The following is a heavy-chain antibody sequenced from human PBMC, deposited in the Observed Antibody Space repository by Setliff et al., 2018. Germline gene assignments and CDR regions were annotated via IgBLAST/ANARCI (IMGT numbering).Heavy chain of an antibody. CDR1: GYSISSGYY. CDR3: ARGSSGWYSGAFDI. V-gene: IGHV4-38-2*02. D-gene: IGHD6-19*01. Sequence: NPSETLSLTCTVSGYSISSGYYWGWIRQPPGKGLEWIANIYHSETTYYNPSLKSRVTMSLDTSTNQFSLRLSSVTAADTAVYYCARGSSGWYSGAFDIWDQGTMVTVSS. CDR2: IYHSETT. J-gene: IGHJ3*02.